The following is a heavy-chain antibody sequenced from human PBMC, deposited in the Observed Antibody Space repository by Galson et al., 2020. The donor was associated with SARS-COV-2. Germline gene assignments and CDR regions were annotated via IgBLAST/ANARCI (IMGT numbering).Heavy chain of an antibody. CDR2: FDPEDGET. CDR3: ATMAAARPGGWDWFDP. CDR1: GYTLTELS. J-gene: IGHJ5*02. Sequence: ASVKVSCKVSGYTLTELSMHWVRQAPGKGLEWMGGFDPEDGETIYAQKFQGRVTMTEDTSTDTAYMELSSLRSEDTAVYYRATMAAARPGGWDWFDPWGQGTLVTVSS. V-gene: IGHV1-24*01. D-gene: IGHD6-13*01.